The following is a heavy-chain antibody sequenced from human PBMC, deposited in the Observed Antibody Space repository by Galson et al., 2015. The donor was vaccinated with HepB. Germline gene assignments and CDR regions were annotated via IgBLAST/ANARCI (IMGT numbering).Heavy chain of an antibody. CDR2: IKQDGSEK. Sequence: SLRLSCAASGFTFSSYWMSWVRQAPGKGLEWVANIKQDGSEKYYVDSVKGRFTISRDNAKNSLYLQMNSLRAEDTAVYYCARDSGRDSSGWGEDYYMDVWGKGTTVTVSS. D-gene: IGHD6-19*01. CDR1: GFTFSSYW. V-gene: IGHV3-7*03. J-gene: IGHJ6*03. CDR3: ARDSGRDSSGWGEDYYMDV.